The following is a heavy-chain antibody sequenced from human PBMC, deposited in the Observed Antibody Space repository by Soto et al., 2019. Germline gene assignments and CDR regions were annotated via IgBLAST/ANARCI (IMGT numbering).Heavy chain of an antibody. CDR2: IFSSGST. D-gene: IGHD5-12*01. V-gene: IGHV4-4*07. CDR1: GGSIKTFY. CDR3: AREGSYSAYNFAHGIQLWSFDF. Sequence: ASEILSLTCTVSGGSIKTFYWSWVRQPAGKGLEWIWRIFSSGSTSFNPSLESRVAMSVDTSKNHFSLNLSSVTAADMAVYYCAREGSYSAYNFAHGIQLWSFDFWGQGALVTVSS. J-gene: IGHJ4*02.